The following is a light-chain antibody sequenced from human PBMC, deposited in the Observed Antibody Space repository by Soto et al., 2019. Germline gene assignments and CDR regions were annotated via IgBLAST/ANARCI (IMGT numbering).Light chain of an antibody. CDR1: SSDVGGYNY. CDR3: SSYTSNSTLVV. J-gene: IGLJ2*01. CDR2: EVS. Sequence: QSALTQPASVSGSPGQSITISCTGTSSDVGGYNYVSWYQQHPGKAPKRMIYEVSNRPSGVSNRFSDSKSGNKASLTISGLQAEDAADYDCSSYTSNSTLVVFGGATNVTVL. V-gene: IGLV2-14*01.